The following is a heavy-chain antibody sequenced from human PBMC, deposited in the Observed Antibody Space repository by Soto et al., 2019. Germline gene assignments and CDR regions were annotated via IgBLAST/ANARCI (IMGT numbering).Heavy chain of an antibody. Sequence: ASVKVSCKASGYSFTDYHIHWVRQAPGQGLEWLGRISAHTGSSEYAQRFQGRVTMTTDRSTSTAYMELRSLRSDDTAVYYCARAFFYQGSDSRGYSFDAFDFWGPGTLVTVSS. CDR2: ISAHTGSS. J-gene: IGHJ3*01. V-gene: IGHV1-18*04. CDR3: ARAFFYQGSDSRGYSFDAFDF. D-gene: IGHD3-22*01. CDR1: GYSFTDYH.